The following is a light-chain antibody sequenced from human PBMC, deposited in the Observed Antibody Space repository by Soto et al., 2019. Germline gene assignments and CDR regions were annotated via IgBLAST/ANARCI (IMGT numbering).Light chain of an antibody. Sequence: QSVLTQSASVTGSPGQSITISCTGTSSDVGSYNLVPWYQQHPGKAPKLMIYEVTKRPSGVSNRFSGSKSGNTASLTISGLQAEDEADYYCCSYAGSSTFYVFGTGTKVTVL. CDR1: SSDVGSYNL. CDR2: EVT. V-gene: IGLV2-23*02. CDR3: CSYAGSSTFYV. J-gene: IGLJ1*01.